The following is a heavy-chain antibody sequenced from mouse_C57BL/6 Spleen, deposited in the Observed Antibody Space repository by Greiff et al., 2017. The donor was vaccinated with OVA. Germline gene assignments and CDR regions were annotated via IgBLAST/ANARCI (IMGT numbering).Heavy chain of an antibody. CDR1: GYSFTGYY. V-gene: IGHV1-42*01. CDR2: INPSTGGT. D-gene: IGHD6-1*01. Sequence: EVKVVESGPELVKPGASVKISCKASGYSFTGYYMNWVKQSPEKSLEWIGEINPSTGGTTYNQKFKAKATLTVDKSSSTAYMQLKSLTSEDSAVYYCARGGLASYWYFDVWGTGTTVTVSS. CDR3: ARGGLASYWYFDV. J-gene: IGHJ1*03.